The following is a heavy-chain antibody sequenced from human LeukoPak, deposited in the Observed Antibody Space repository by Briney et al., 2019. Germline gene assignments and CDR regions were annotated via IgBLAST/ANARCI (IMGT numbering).Heavy chain of an antibody. CDR3: AGGSSWYLFHLDY. CDR1: GGSFSGYY. D-gene: IGHD6-13*01. J-gene: IGHJ4*02. CDR2: INHSGST. Sequence: SETLSLTCAVYGGSFSGYYWSWIRQPPGKGLEWIGEINHSGSTNYNPSLKSRVTISVDTSKNQFSLKLSSVTAADTAVYYCAGGSSWYLFHLDYWGQGTLVTVSS. V-gene: IGHV4-34*01.